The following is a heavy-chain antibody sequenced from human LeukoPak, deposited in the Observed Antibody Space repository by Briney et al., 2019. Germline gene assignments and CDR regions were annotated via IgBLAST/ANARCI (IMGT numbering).Heavy chain of an antibody. CDR1: GFTFSSYG. CDR2: ISYDGSNK. J-gene: IGHJ4*02. CDR3: AKAGRITMVRGANFDY. V-gene: IGHV3-30*18. Sequence: GGSLRLSCAASGFTFSSYGMHWVRQAPGKGLEWVAVISYDGSNKYYADSVKGRFTISRDNSKNTLYLQMNSLRAEDTAVYYCAKAGRITMVRGANFDYWGQGTLVTVSS. D-gene: IGHD3-10*01.